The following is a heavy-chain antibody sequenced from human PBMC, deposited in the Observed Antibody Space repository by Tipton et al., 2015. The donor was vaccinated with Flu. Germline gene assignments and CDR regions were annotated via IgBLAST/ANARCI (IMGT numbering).Heavy chain of an antibody. CDR3: ARLSYYDVDLKNFYFDY. V-gene: IGHV4-39*01. Sequence: LRLSCTVSSGSIRSTNYFCAWIRQPPGKRLELIGSIFPSGTTYYNPSLKSRVTISVDTSKSQFSLMLRSVTAADTAVYFCARLSYYDVDLKNFYFDYWGQGALVTVSS. J-gene: IGHJ4*02. CDR2: IFPSGTT. D-gene: IGHD1-26*01. CDR1: SGSIRSTNYF.